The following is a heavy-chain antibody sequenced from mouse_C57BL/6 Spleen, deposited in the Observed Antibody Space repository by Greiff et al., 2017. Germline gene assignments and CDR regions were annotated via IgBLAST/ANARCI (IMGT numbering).Heavy chain of an antibody. V-gene: IGHV1-69*01. J-gene: IGHJ3*01. CDR1: GYTFTSYW. CDR3: ARSFYDYDDGAWFAY. D-gene: IGHD2-4*01. Sequence: VQLQQPGAELVMPGASVKLSCKASGYTFTSYWMHWVKQRPGQGLEWIGEIDPSDSYTNYNQKFKGKSTLTVDKSSSTAYMRLSSLTSEDSAVYYCARSFYDYDDGAWFAYWGQGTLVTVSA. CDR2: IDPSDSYT.